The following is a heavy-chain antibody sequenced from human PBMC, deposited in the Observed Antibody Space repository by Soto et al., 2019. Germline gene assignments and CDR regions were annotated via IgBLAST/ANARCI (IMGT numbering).Heavy chain of an antibody. Sequence: QVQLVESGGGVVQPGRSLRLSCAASGFTFSSYGMHWVRQAPGKGLEWVAVISYDGSNKYYADSVKGRFTISRDNSKNTLHLQMNSLRAEDTAVYYCAKDSEGSSGYFWGQGTLVTVSS. CDR1: GFTFSSYG. CDR3: AKDSEGSSGYF. V-gene: IGHV3-30*18. J-gene: IGHJ4*02. CDR2: ISYDGSNK. D-gene: IGHD6-19*01.